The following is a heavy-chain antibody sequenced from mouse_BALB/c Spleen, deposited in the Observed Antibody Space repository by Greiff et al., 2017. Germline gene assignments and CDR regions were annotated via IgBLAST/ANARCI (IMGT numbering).Heavy chain of an antibody. V-gene: IGHV5-17*02. CDR3: ARPRRMVTTYYYAMDY. CDR1: GFTFSSFG. D-gene: IGHD2-1*01. Sequence: EVKLMESGGGLVQPGGSRKLSCAASGFTFSSFGMHWVRQAPEKGLEWVAYISSGSSTIYYADTVKGRFTISRDNPKNTLFLQMTSLRSEDTAMYDCARPRRMVTTYYYAMDYWGQGTSVTVSS. CDR2: ISSGSSTI. J-gene: IGHJ4*01.